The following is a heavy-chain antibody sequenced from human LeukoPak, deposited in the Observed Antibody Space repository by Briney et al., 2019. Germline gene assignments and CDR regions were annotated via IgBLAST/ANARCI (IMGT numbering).Heavy chain of an antibody. CDR3: TRDHNGYYSGTQPRGAFDI. J-gene: IGHJ3*02. Sequence: GGSLRLSCTASGFTFGDYAMSWFLQAPGQGLEWVGFIRSKAYGGTTEYAASVKGRFTISRDDSKSIAYLQMNNLKTEDTAVYHCTRDHNGYYSGTQPRGAFDIWGQGTMVTVSS. D-gene: IGHD1-26*01. CDR1: GFTFGDYA. V-gene: IGHV3-49*03. CDR2: IRSKAYGGTT.